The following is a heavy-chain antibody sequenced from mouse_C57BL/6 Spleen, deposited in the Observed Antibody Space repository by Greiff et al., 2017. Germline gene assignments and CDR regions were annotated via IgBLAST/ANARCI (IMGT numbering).Heavy chain of an antibody. Sequence: QVQLQQSGAELVRPGTSVKMSCKASGYTFTNYWIGWAKQRPGHGLEWIGDIYPGGGYTNYNEKFKGKATLTADKSSSTAYMQLSSLTSEDSAIYYWARVGYYSYYFDYWGQGTTLTVSS. J-gene: IGHJ2*01. CDR1: GYTFTNYW. V-gene: IGHV1-63*01. D-gene: IGHD2-3*01. CDR2: IYPGGGYT. CDR3: ARVGYYSYYFDY.